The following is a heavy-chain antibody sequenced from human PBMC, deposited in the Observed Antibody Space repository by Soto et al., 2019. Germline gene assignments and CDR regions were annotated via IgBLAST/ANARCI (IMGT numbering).Heavy chain of an antibody. CDR1: GDSFSGPNW. Sequence: QVQLQESGPGLVKPSGTLTLTCAVSGDSFSGPNWWTWVRQPPGKGLEWIGDILQTGHTDYSPSLRSRLTISIDTSKREFSLNLTSVTATDTPVYYCARSPRRVGGKWYLDYWGQGALVTVSS. V-gene: IGHV4-4*02. CDR3: ARSPRRVGGKWYLDY. J-gene: IGHJ4*02. D-gene: IGHD2-15*01. CDR2: ILQTGHT.